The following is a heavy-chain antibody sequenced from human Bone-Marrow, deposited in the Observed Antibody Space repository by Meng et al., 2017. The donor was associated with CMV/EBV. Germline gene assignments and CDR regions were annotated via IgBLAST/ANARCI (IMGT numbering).Heavy chain of an antibody. CDR3: ARGYVNIRFAY. CDR2: IIPILGIA. J-gene: IGHJ4*02. CDR1: GGTFSSYA. V-gene: IGHV1-69*10. Sequence: SVKVSCKASGGTFSSYAISWVRQAPGQGLEWMGGIIPILGIANYAQKFQGRVTITADKSTSTAYMELSSLRSEDTAVYYCARGYVNIRFAYWGQGKLVNVSS. D-gene: IGHD2/OR15-2a*01.